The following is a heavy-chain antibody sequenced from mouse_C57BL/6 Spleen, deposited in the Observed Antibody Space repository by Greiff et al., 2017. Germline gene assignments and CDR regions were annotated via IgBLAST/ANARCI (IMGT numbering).Heavy chain of an antibody. V-gene: IGHV5-16*01. J-gene: IGHJ3*01. CDR3: AREGDTTVVATRAWFAY. Sequence: EVQLVESEGGLVQPGSSMKLSCTASGFTFSDYYMAWVRQVPEKGLEWVANIYYDGSSTYYLDYLKSRCIISRDNAKNILYLQMSSLKSEDTATYYCAREGDTTVVATRAWFAYWGQGTLVTVSA. CDR1: GFTFSDYY. D-gene: IGHD1-1*01. CDR2: IYYDGSST.